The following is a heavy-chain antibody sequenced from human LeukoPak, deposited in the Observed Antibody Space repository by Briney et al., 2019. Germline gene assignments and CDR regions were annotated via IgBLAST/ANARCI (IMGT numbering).Heavy chain of an antibody. Sequence: ASVKVSCKASGYTFTGYYMHWVRQAPGQGLEWMGWINPNSGGTNYAQKLQGRVTMTRDTSISTAYMELSRLRSDDTAVYYCAREITMVRGVIDYWGQGTLVTVSS. CDR1: GYTFTGYY. V-gene: IGHV1-2*02. CDR3: AREITMVRGVIDY. J-gene: IGHJ4*02. D-gene: IGHD3-10*01. CDR2: INPNSGGT.